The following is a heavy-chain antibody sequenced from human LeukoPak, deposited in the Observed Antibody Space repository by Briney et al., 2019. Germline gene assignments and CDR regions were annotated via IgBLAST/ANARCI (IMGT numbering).Heavy chain of an antibody. CDR2: MNPNSGNT. D-gene: IGHD3-16*01. V-gene: IGHV1-8*01. J-gene: IGHJ6*02. CDR1: GYTFTSYD. Sequence: ASVKVSCKASGYTFTSYDINWVRQATGRGLEWMGWMNPNSGNTGYAQKFQGRVTMTRNTSISTAYMELSSLRSEGTAVYYCARWNGGYYYYGMDVWGQGTTVTVSS. CDR3: ARWNGGYYYYGMDV.